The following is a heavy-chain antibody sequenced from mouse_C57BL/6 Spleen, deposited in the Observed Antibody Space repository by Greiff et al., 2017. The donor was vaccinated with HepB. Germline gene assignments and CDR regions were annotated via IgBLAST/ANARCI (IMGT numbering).Heavy chain of an antibody. V-gene: IGHV3-6*01. CDR2: ISYDGSN. CDR1: GYSITSGYY. J-gene: IGHJ4*01. D-gene: IGHD2-5*01. CDR3: ARRYYSNYDYYAMDY. Sequence: EVQLVESGPGLVKPSQSLSLTCSVTGYSITSGYYWNWIRQFPGNKLEWMGYISYDGSNNYNPSLKNRISITRDTSKNQFFLKLNSVTTEDTATYYCARRYYSNYDYYAMDYWGQGTSVTVSS.